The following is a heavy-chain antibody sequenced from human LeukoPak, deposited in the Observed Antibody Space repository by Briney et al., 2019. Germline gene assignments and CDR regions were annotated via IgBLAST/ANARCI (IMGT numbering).Heavy chain of an antibody. D-gene: IGHD2-15*01. CDR2: ISHSGSP. CDR1: GGSIYINTYY. J-gene: IGHJ5*02. Sequence: SETLSLTCTISGGSIYINTYYWAWIRQAPGKCPEYIGSISHSGSPIYNPSLKRRLTISVYPCNSQFSLQVTSLTPSDTATYYRAREQVMSAGWFDPWGQGTLVTVSS. CDR3: AREQVMSAGWFDP. V-gene: IGHV4-39*07.